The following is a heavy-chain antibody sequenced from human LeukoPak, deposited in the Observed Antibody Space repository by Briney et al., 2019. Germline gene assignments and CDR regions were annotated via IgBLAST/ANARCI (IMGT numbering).Heavy chain of an antibody. V-gene: IGHV3-30-3*01. CDR2: ISYDGSNK. CDR3: ARDTGGLTNPDY. Sequence: AGGSLRLSCAASGFTFSSYAMHWVRQAPGKGLEWVAVISYDGSNKYYADSVKGRFTISRDNSKNTLYLQMNSLRAEDTAVYYCARDTGGLTNPDYWGQGTLVTVPS. D-gene: IGHD3-10*01. J-gene: IGHJ4*02. CDR1: GFTFSSYA.